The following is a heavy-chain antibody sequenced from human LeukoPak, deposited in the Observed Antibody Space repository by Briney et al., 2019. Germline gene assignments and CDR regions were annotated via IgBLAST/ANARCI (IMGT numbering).Heavy chain of an antibody. V-gene: IGHV3-30*02. CDR2: IRYDGSNK. CDR3: AKDHSSSWYNYYYYYMDV. D-gene: IGHD6-13*01. CDR1: GFTFSRYG. J-gene: IGHJ6*03. Sequence: GGSLRLFCGASGFTFSRYGMLGVRQAPGKGLEWVVFIRYDGSNKYYADSVKGRFTISRDNSKNTVYLQMNSLRAEDTAVYYCAKDHSSSWYNYYYYYMDVWGKGTTVTVSS.